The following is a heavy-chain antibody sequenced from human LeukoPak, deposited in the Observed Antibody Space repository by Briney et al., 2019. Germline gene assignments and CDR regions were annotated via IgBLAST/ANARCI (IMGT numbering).Heavy chain of an antibody. J-gene: IGHJ4*02. D-gene: IGHD1/OR15-1a*01. CDR3: AKDLGLNNDY. CDR1: GFTFSSYG. V-gene: IGHV3-30*18. CDR2: ISYDGSNK. Sequence: GESLRLSCAASGFTFSSYGMHWVRQAPGKGLEWVAVISYDGSNKYYADSVKGRFTISRDNSKNTLYLQMNSLRAEDTAVYYCAKDLGLNNDYWGQGTLVTVSS.